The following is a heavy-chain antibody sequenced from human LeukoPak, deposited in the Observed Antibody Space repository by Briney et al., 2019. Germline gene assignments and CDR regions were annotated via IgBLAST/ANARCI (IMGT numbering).Heavy chain of an antibody. V-gene: IGHV3-53*04. CDR2: IYSGGST. CDR1: GFTVSSNY. D-gene: IGHD2-21*02. J-gene: IGHJ6*02. CDR3: ARGPVTAPTYYYYGMDV. Sequence: GGSLRLSCAASGFTVSSNYMSWVRKAPGKGLEWVSVIYSGGSTYYADSVKGRFTISRHNSKNTLYLQMNSLRAEDTAVYYCARGPVTAPTYYYYGMDVWGQGTTVTVSS.